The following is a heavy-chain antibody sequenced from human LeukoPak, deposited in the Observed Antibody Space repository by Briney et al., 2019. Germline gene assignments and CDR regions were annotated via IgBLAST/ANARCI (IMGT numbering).Heavy chain of an antibody. D-gene: IGHD2-15*01. Sequence: ASVKVSCKASGYTFTGYYMHWVRQAPGQGLEWMGWINPNSGGTNYAQKFQGWVTMTRDTSISTAYMELSRLRSDDTAVYYCARDLTCNGGSCYGLFDYWGQGTLVTVSS. J-gene: IGHJ4*02. CDR1: GYTFTGYY. V-gene: IGHV1-2*04. CDR2: INPNSGGT. CDR3: ARDLTCNGGSCYGLFDY.